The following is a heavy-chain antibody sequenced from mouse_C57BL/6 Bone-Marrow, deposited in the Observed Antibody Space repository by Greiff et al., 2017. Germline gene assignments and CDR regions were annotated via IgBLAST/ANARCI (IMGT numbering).Heavy chain of an antibody. D-gene: IGHD3-3*01. J-gene: IGHJ3*01. CDR2: ISSGGDYI. Sequence: EVMLVESGAGLVKPGGSLKLSCAASGFTFSSYAMSWVRQTPEKRLEWVAYISSGGDYIYYADTVKGRFTISRDNARNTLYLQMSSLKSEDTAMYYCTRAGAGFADWGQGTLVTVSA. CDR3: TRAGAGFAD. V-gene: IGHV5-9-1*02. CDR1: GFTFSSYA.